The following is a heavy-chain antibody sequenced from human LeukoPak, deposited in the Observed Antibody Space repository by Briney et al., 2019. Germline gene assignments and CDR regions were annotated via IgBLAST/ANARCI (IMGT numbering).Heavy chain of an antibody. CDR3: ARGVRSNWLRNYYGMDV. CDR2: IYSGGST. CDR1: GFTVSSNY. J-gene: IGHJ6*02. Sequence: GGSLRLSCAASGFTVSSNYMSWVRQAPGKGLEWVSVIYSGGSTYYADSVKGRFTISRDNSKNTLYLQMNSLRAEDTAVYYCARGVRSNWLRNYYGMDVWGQGTTVTVSS. D-gene: IGHD3-9*01. V-gene: IGHV3-66*01.